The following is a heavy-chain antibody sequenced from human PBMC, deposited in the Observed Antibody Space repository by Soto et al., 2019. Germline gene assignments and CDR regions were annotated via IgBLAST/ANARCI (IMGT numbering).Heavy chain of an antibody. Sequence: QVQLVESGGGVVQPGRSLRLSCAASGFTFSSYGMHWVRQAPGKGLEWVAVIWYDGSNKYYADSVKGRFTISRDNCKNTLYLQMNSLRAEDTAVYYCAREGSGSYTLGGFDYWGQGTLVNVSS. CDR3: AREGSGSYTLGGFDY. D-gene: IGHD3-10*01. J-gene: IGHJ4*02. V-gene: IGHV3-33*01. CDR2: IWYDGSNK. CDR1: GFTFSSYG.